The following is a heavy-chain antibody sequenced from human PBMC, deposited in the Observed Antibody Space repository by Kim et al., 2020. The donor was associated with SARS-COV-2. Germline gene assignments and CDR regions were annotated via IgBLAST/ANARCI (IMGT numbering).Heavy chain of an antibody. V-gene: IGHV4-39*01. CDR1: GGSISSSSYY. CDR2: IYYSGST. Sequence: SETLSLTCTVSGGSISSSSYYWGWIRQPPGKGLEWIGSIYYSGSTYYNPSLKSRVTISVDTSKNQFSLKLSSVTAADTAVYYCARTVVEMATTRAPFDYWGQGTLVNVSS. CDR3: ARTVVEMATTRAPFDY. D-gene: IGHD2-2*01. J-gene: IGHJ4*02.